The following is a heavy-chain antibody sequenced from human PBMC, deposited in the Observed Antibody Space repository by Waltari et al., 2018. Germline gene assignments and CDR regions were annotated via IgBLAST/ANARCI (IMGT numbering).Heavy chain of an antibody. CDR2: IIPIFGTA. J-gene: IGHJ1*01. CDR1: GGTFSSYD. D-gene: IGHD1-26*01. CDR3: ARATVGATRVTEYFQH. V-gene: IGHV1-69*08. Sequence: QVQLVQSGAEVKKPGSSVKVSCKASGGTFSSYDLSWVRQAPGQGLEWMGRIIPIFGTANYAQKFQGRVTITADKSTSTAYMELSSLRSEDTAVYYCARATVGATRVTEYFQHWGQGTLVTVSS.